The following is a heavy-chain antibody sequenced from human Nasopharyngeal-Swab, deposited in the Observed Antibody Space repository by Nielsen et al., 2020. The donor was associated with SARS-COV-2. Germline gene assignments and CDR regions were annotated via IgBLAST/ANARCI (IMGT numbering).Heavy chain of an antibody. V-gene: IGHV3-33*01. D-gene: IGHD3-10*01. CDR3: ARDNRGGTLPNWFDT. Sequence: GGSLRLSCAVSGFTFSSHGMHWVRQAPGKGLEWVAGIWYDGSETHYAGSVKGRITISRDNSKRMLYLQMDDLRDEDTAIYYCARDNRGGTLPNWFDTWGQGSLVTVSS. CDR2: IWYDGSET. CDR1: GFTFSSHG. J-gene: IGHJ5*02.